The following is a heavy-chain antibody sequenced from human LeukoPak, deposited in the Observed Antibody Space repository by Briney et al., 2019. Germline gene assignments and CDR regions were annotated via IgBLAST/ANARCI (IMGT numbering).Heavy chain of an antibody. CDR1: GGSISNYY. CDR2: IYTSGST. V-gene: IGHV4-4*08. D-gene: IGHD2-21*02. J-gene: IGHJ6*02. Sequence: SETLSLTCTVSGGSISNYYWSWIRQPPGKGLEWIGRIYTSGSTNYNPSLKSRVTISVDTSKNQFSLKLSSVTAADTAVYYCAREPVVTAIHYYYYGMDVWGQGTTVTVSS. CDR3: AREPVVTAIHYYYYGMDV.